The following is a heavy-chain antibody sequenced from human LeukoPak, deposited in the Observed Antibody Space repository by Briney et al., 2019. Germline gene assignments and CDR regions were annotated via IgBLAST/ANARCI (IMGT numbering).Heavy chain of an antibody. D-gene: IGHD2/OR15-2a*01. J-gene: IGHJ4*02. CDR3: AKARPQTTSFDY. Sequence: GGSLRLSCAASKFSFSTYPMNWVRQAPGKGLEWVSTISGSGGNTYYADSVKGRFTISRDNSKNTLYLQMNSLRAEDTAIYYCAKARPQTTSFDYWGQGTLVTVSS. V-gene: IGHV3-23*01. CDR1: KFSFSTYP. CDR2: ISGSGGNT.